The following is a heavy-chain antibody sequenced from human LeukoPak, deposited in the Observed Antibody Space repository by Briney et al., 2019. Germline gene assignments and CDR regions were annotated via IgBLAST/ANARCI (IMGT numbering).Heavy chain of an antibody. CDR3: ATAKRPAAIPSGY. D-gene: IGHD2-2*01. CDR2: MNPNSGNT. CDR1: GYTFTSYD. Sequence: ALVKVSCKASGYTFTSYDINWVRQATGQGLEWMGWMNPNSGNTGYAQKFQGRVTMTRNTSISTAYMELSSLRSEDTAVYYCATAKRPAAIPSGYWGQGTLVTVSS. V-gene: IGHV1-8*01. J-gene: IGHJ4*02.